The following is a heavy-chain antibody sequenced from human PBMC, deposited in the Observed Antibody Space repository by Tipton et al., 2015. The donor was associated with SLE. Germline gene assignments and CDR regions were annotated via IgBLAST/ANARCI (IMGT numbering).Heavy chain of an antibody. D-gene: IGHD2-15*01. J-gene: IGHJ3*02. Sequence: TLSLTCTVSGGSISSGVYYWSWIRQHPGNGLEWVGYIYYSGRTYYNPSLKSRVTISVDTPKNQFSLKLSSVPVADTAVYYCARDSPSGYCSGGSCYSVGAFDIWGQGTMVTVSS. V-gene: IGHV4-31*03. CDR2: IYYSGRT. CDR3: ARDSPSGYCSGGSCYSVGAFDI. CDR1: GGSISSGVYY.